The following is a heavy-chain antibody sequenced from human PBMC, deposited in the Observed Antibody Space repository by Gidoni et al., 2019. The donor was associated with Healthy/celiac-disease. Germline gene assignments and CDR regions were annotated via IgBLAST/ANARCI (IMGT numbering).Heavy chain of an antibody. D-gene: IGHD2-2*02. Sequence: EVQLVESGGGLVKPGGSLRLSCAASGFTFSNDCMSWVRQAPGKGLEWVGRIKSKTDGGTTDSAAPVKGRFTISRDDSKNTLYLQMNSLKTEDTAVYYCTTVVEDIVVVPAAIRLTGTTKGYWGQGTLVTVSS. CDR1: GFTFSNDC. V-gene: IGHV3-15*01. CDR2: IKSKTDGGTT. CDR3: TTVVEDIVVVPAAIRLTGTTKGY. J-gene: IGHJ4*02.